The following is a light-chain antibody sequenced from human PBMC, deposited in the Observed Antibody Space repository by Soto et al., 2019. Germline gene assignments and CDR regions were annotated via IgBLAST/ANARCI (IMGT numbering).Light chain of an antibody. Sequence: QSVLTQPPSVSGAPGQRVTISCTGSSSNIGAGYDVHWYQQPPGTAPKLLIYGNSNRPSGVPDRFSGSKSGTSASLAITGFQAEDEADYYCQSYDSSLSGHVFGTGTKVTVL. CDR2: GNS. CDR1: SSNIGAGYD. V-gene: IGLV1-40*01. CDR3: QSYDSSLSGHV. J-gene: IGLJ1*01.